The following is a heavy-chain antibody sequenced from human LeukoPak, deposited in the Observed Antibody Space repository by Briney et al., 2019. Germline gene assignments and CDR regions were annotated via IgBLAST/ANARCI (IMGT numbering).Heavy chain of an antibody. CDR3: ARDDMKRAFDI. V-gene: IGHV4-59*01. Sequence: ETLSLTCTVSGGSISSYYWSWIRQPPGKGLEWIGYIYYSGSTNYNPSLKSRVTISVDTSKNQFSLKLSSVTAADTAVYYCARDDMKRAFDIWGHGTMVTVSS. D-gene: IGHD3-9*01. CDR2: IYYSGST. CDR1: GGSISSYY. J-gene: IGHJ3*02.